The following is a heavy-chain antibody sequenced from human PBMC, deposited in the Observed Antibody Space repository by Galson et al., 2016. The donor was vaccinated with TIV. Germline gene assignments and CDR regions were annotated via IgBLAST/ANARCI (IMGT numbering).Heavy chain of an antibody. D-gene: IGHD2-15*01. J-gene: IGHJ4*02. V-gene: IGHV3-15*01. CDR2: IKSKSDGATT. Sequence: SLRLSCAASGFTFSNAWMTWVRQAPGRGLEWVGRIKSKSDGATTAYAAPVKGRFSISRDDSKDTLYLQMNTLKTVDTALYFCTPDLGYWLISRCSLGLDYWGQGTLVTVSS. CDR1: GFTFSNAW. CDR3: TPDLGYWLISRCSLGLDY.